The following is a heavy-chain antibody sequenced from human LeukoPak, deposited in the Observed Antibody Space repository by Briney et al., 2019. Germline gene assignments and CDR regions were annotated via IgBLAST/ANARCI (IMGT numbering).Heavy chain of an antibody. CDR2: IYYSGST. V-gene: IGHV4-59*01. Sequence: SETLSLTCTVSGGSISSYYWSWIRQPPGKGLEWIGYIYYSGSTNYNPSLKSRVTISVDTSKNQFSLKLSSVTAADTAVYYRARVYGDYVDYWGQGTLVTVSS. CDR3: ARVYGDYVDY. D-gene: IGHD4-17*01. J-gene: IGHJ4*02. CDR1: GGSISSYY.